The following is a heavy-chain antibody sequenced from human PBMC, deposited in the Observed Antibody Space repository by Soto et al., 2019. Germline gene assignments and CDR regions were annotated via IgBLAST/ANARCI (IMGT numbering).Heavy chain of an antibody. J-gene: IGHJ6*02. Sequence: QVQLVQSGAEVKKPGSSVKVSCKASGGTFSSYAISWVRQAPGQGLEWMGGIIPIFGTANYAQKFQGRVTITADESTSTAYMELGSLRSEDTAVYYCARFGFDCCGDCQYGMDVWGQGATVTVSS. CDR3: ARFGFDCCGDCQYGMDV. CDR2: IIPIFGTA. D-gene: IGHD2-21*02. V-gene: IGHV1-69*01. CDR1: GGTFSSYA.